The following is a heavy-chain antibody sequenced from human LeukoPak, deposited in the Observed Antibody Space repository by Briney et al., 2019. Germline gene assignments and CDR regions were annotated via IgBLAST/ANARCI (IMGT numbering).Heavy chain of an antibody. V-gene: IGHV4-59*08. D-gene: IGHD4-17*01. J-gene: IGHJ4*02. Sequence: PSETLSLTCTVSGGSISSYYWSWIRQPSGKGLEWIGYIYYSGSTNYNPSLKSRVTISVDTSKNQFSLKLSSVTAADTAVYYCARHVTTVNPFDYWGQGTLVTVSS. CDR1: GGSISSYY. CDR3: ARHVTTVNPFDY. CDR2: IYYSGST.